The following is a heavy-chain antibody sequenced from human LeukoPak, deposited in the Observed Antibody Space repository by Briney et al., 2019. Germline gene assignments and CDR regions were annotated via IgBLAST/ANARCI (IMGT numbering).Heavy chain of an antibody. CDR2: IGTAGDI. D-gene: IGHD6-13*01. J-gene: IGHJ2*01. CDR1: GFTFSSYD. V-gene: IGHV3-13*01. Sequence: PGGSLRLSCAASGFTFSSYDMHWVRQATGKGPEWVSGIGTAGDIYYPGSVKGRFTISRENAKNSLYLQVNSLRAGDTAVYYCARAGYSSTWYSRYFDLWGRGTLVTVSS. CDR3: ARAGYSSTWYSRYFDL.